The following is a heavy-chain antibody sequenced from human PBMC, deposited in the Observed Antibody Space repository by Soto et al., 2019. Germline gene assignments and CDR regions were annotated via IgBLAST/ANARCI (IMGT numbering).Heavy chain of an antibody. CDR2: ISGSGGST. D-gene: IGHD5-12*01. CDR3: AKGHYDWYYYYMDV. CDR1: GVTFSSYA. Sequence: GGPLRLSCAASGVTFSSYAMSWVRQAPGKGLEWVSAISGSGGSTYYADSVKGRFTISRDNSKNTLYLQMNSLRAEDTAVYYCAKGHYDWYYYYMDVWGKGTTVTVSS. V-gene: IGHV3-23*01. J-gene: IGHJ6*03.